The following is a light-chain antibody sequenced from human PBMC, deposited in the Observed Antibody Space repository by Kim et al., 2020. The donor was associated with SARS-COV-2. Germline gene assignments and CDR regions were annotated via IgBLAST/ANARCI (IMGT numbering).Light chain of an antibody. V-gene: IGLV2-14*03. CDR2: DVS. CDR1: SSDVGGYNY. CDR3: TSYTSSSTLV. Sequence: QSALTQPASVSGSPGQSITISCTGTSSDVGGYNYVSWYQQHPGKAPQLMIYDVSNRPSGVSNRFSGSKSGNTASLTISGLQAEDEADYYCTSYTSSSTLVFGGGTQRTVL. J-gene: IGLJ3*02.